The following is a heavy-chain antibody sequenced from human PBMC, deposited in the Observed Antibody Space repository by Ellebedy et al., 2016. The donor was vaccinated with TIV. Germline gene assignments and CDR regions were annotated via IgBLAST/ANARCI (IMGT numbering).Heavy chain of an antibody. D-gene: IGHD2/OR15-2a*01. V-gene: IGHV3-48*04. CDR3: SAWTTEEAY. Sequence: GESLKISCAASGFTFSSYNMNWVRQAPGKGLEWVSYISRSTNTIYYADSVKGRFTISRDNAKNSLFLQMDNLRAEDTALYYCSAWTTEEAYWGQGTLVTVSS. J-gene: IGHJ4*02. CDR1: GFTFSSYN. CDR2: ISRSTNTI.